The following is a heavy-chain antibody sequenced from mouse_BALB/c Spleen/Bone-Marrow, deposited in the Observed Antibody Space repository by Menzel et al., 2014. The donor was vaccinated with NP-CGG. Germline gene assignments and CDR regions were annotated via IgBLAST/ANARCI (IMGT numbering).Heavy chain of an antibody. Sequence: EVQVVESGGGLVQPGGSLKLSCAASGFDFSRYWMSWVRQAPGKGLEWIGEINPDSSTINYTPSLKDKFIISRDNAKNTLYLQMSKVGSEDTALYYCARLYYYGNFAYWGQGTTLTVSS. J-gene: IGHJ2*01. CDR3: ARLYYYGNFAY. D-gene: IGHD1-1*01. V-gene: IGHV4-1*02. CDR1: GFDFSRYW. CDR2: INPDSSTI.